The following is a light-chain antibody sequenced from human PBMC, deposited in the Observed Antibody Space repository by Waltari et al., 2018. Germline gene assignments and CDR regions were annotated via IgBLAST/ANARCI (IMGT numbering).Light chain of an antibody. CDR2: SNN. CDR1: SPNIGRNF. V-gene: IGLV1-44*01. CDR3: AAWDDSLNGLI. Sequence: QSVLTQRPSASGTPGQRATIPCSGSSPNIGRNFINWYQLLPGTAPKLLIYSNNQRPSGVPDRFSGSKSGTSASLAISGLQSEDEADYYCAAWDDSLNGLIFGGGTKLTVL. J-gene: IGLJ2*01.